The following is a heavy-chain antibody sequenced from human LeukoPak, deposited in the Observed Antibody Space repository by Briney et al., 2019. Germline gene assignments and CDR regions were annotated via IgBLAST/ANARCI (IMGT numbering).Heavy chain of an antibody. Sequence: GGSLRLSCGASGFTFSDHGMHWVRQAPGKGLEWVAVMSYDGSKKYYADSVKGRFTISRDNSKNTLYLQMNSLRVEDTAVYHCAKEYDSSGYYRAAFDMWGQGTTVTVSS. CDR3: AKEYDSSGYYRAAFDM. V-gene: IGHV3-30*18. CDR1: GFTFSDHG. J-gene: IGHJ3*02. CDR2: MSYDGSKK. D-gene: IGHD3-22*01.